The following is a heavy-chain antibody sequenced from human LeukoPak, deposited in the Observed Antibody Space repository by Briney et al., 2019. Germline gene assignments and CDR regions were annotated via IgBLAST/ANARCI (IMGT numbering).Heavy chain of an antibody. CDR2: IYYSGST. J-gene: IGHJ4*02. Sequence: SETLSLTCTVSGGSISSHYWSWIRQPPGKGLEWIGYIYYSGSTNYNPSLKSRVTISVDTSKNQFSLKLSSATAADTAVYYCARYDYYDSSGYFTGPFFDYWGQGTLVTVSS. V-gene: IGHV4-59*11. CDR1: GGSISSHY. CDR3: ARYDYYDSSGYFTGPFFDY. D-gene: IGHD3-22*01.